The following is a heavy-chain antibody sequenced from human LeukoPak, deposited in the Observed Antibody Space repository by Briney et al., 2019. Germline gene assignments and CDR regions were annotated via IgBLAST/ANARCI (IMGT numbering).Heavy chain of an antibody. Sequence: GGSLRLPCAASGFTFSSYGMHWVRQAPGKGLEWVAVISYDGSNKYYADSVKGRFTISRDNSKNTLYLQMNSLRAEDTAVYYCARESVGAFDYWGQGTLVTVSS. V-gene: IGHV3-30*03. J-gene: IGHJ4*02. CDR3: ARESVGAFDY. CDR2: ISYDGSNK. D-gene: IGHD1-26*01. CDR1: GFTFSSYG.